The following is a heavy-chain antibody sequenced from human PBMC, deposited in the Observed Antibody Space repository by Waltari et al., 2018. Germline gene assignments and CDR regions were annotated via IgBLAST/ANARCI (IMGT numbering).Heavy chain of an antibody. CDR1: GGSIRSGDYY. V-gene: IGHV4-30-4*08. D-gene: IGHD3-16*01. CDR3: ARGGGNVNY. CDR2: IYYSGST. J-gene: IGHJ4*02. Sequence: QVQLQESGPGLVKPSQTLSLTCTVPGGSIRSGDYYWGWIRQPPGKGLEWIGYIYYSGSTYYNPSRKSRVNIAVNTSKTQFCLKQSSVPAADAAVYYCARGGGNVNYWGQGTLVTVSS.